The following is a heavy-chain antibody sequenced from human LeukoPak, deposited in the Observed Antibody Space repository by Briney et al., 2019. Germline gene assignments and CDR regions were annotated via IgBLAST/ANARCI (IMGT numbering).Heavy chain of an antibody. V-gene: IGHV3-30*10. CDR1: GFTFNTYA. D-gene: IGHD5-12*01. CDR3: ARAIVGTENFDY. Sequence: GGSLRLSCEASGFTFNTYAIYWVRQAPGKGLEWVAVVSHDGSTQYYTDSVRGRFTISRDNSKSTFYLQMNRLRTDDTAVYYCARAIVGTENFDYWGQGTLVTVSS. CDR2: VSHDGSTQ. J-gene: IGHJ4*02.